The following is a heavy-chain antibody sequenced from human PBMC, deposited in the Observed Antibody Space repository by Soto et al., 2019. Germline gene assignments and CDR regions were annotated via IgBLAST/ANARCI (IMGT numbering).Heavy chain of an antibody. Sequence: EVQLVESGGGLVQPGGSLRLSCAASGFTFRSYSMNWVRQAPGKGLEWVSYISSSSSTTYYADSVKGRFTISRDNSKNSLYLKMNSLRAEDTAVYYCARGLTSTLDVWSQGTTVTVSS. CDR3: ARGLTSTLDV. D-gene: IGHD3-9*01. CDR2: ISSSSSTT. J-gene: IGHJ6*02. CDR1: GFTFRSYS. V-gene: IGHV3-48*01.